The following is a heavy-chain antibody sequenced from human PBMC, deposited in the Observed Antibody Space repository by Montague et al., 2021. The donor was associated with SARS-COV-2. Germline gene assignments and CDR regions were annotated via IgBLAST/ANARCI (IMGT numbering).Heavy chain of an antibody. J-gene: IGHJ6*02. CDR3: ARAFTDWLRYYGMDV. D-gene: IGHD3-9*01. CDR2: IYHSGST. Sequence: SETLSLTCTVSGASISSISYYWGWLRQPPGKGLEWIGSIYHSGSTYYNPSLNSRATISVDTSKNQFSLKLSSVTAADTAVYYCARAFTDWLRYYGMDVWGQGTTVTVSS. CDR1: GASISSISYY. V-gene: IGHV4-39*01.